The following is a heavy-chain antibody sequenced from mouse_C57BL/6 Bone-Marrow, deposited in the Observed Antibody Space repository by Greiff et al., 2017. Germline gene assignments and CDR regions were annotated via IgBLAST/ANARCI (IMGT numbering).Heavy chain of an antibody. D-gene: IGHD1-1*01. J-gene: IGHJ2*01. V-gene: IGHV1-55*01. Sequence: QVQLQQPGAELVKPGASVKMSCKASGYTFTSYWINWVKQRPGQGLEWIGDIYPGSGSTNYNEKFKSKATLTVDTSSSTAYMQLSSLTSEDSAVYYCARMGTTVVAPFDYWGQGTTLTVSS. CDR3: ARMGTTVVAPFDY. CDR1: GYTFTSYW. CDR2: IYPGSGST.